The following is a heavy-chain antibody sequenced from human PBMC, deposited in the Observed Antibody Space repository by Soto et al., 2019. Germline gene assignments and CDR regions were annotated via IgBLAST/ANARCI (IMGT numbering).Heavy chain of an antibody. J-gene: IGHJ4*02. CDR2: IYYSGST. CDR3: ARRGSSSWYGY. V-gene: IGHV4-39*01. Sequence: QLQLQESGPGLVKPSATLALTCTVSGGFISSSRYYWGWIRQPPGKGLEWIGSIYYSGSTYYNPSLKSRVTISVDTSKDQFSLKLSSVTAADTAVYYCARRGSSSWYGYWGQGTLVTVSS. D-gene: IGHD6-13*01. CDR1: GGFISSSRYY.